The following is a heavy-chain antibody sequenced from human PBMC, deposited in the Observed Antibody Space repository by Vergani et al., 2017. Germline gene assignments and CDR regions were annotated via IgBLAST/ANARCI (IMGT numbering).Heavy chain of an antibody. Sequence: EVQLLESGGGLVQPGGSLRLSCAASGFTFSSYAMSWVRQAPGKGLEWVSAISGSGGSTYYADSVKGRFTISRDNSKNTLYLQMNSLRSDDTAVYYCAREGATIVNYYYGMDVWGQGTTVTVSS. CDR3: AREGATIVNYYYGMDV. CDR1: GFTFSSYA. J-gene: IGHJ6*02. CDR2: ISGSGGST. D-gene: IGHD5-12*01. V-gene: IGHV3-23*01.